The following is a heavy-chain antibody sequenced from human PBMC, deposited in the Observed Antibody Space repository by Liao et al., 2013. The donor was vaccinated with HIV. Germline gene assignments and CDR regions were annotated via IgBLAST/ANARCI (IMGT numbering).Heavy chain of an antibody. CDR1: GGSISSYY. CDR3: ARGPDLTGDAFDI. Sequence: QVQLQESGPGLVKPSETLSLNCTVSGGSISSYYWSWIRQPPGKGLEWIGYIFYSGSTNYNPSLRSRVTISVDTSQNHISLNLRSVTAADTAVYYCARGPDLTGDAFDIWGQGTMVTVSS. D-gene: IGHD1-14*01. CDR2: IFYSGST. V-gene: IGHV4-59*08. J-gene: IGHJ3*02.